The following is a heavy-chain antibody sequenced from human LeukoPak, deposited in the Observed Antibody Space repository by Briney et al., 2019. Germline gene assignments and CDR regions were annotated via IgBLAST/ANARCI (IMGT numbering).Heavy chain of an antibody. Sequence: GGSLRLSCAASGFDFSSNWMHWVRHAPGQGLVWVSRIKGDGISTNYADSVKGRFTISRDNSESTLFLQMNSLRAEDTAIYYCATNSYDSSGNYPSDYWGQGTLVTVSS. CDR2: IKGDGIST. J-gene: IGHJ4*02. CDR3: ATNSYDSSGNYPSDY. D-gene: IGHD3-22*01. V-gene: IGHV3-74*01. CDR1: GFDFSSNW.